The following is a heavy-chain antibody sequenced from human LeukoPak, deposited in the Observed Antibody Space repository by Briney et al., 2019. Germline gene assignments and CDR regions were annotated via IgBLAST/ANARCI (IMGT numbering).Heavy chain of an antibody. CDR3: ARESRAATTRNWFDP. V-gene: IGHV1-2*02. D-gene: IGHD2-15*01. CDR1: GYTFTGCY. CDR2: INPNSGGT. J-gene: IGHJ5*02. Sequence: ASVKVSCKASGYTFTGCYMHWVRQAPGQGLEWMGWINPNSGGTNYAQKFQGRVTMTRGTSISTAYMELSRLRSDDTAVYYCARESRAATTRNWFDPWGQGTLVTVSS.